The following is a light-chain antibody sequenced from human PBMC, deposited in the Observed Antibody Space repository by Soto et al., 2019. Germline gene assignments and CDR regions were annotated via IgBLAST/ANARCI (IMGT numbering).Light chain of an antibody. J-gene: IGKJ2*01. V-gene: IGKV3-15*01. CDR2: GAS. CDR3: QQYNNGPPTYT. CDR1: QSVSSN. Sequence: EIVMTQSPATLSVSPGERATLSCRSSQSVSSNLAWYQQKPGQAPTLLIYGASTRATGIAARYSGSGSETEFTVTISSLQPEDFVVYHWQQYNNGPPTYTFDQGSKLEIK.